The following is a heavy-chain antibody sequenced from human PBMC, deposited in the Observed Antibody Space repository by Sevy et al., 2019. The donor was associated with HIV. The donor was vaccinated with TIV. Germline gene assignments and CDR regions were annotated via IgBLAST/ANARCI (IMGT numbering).Heavy chain of an antibody. CDR3: AGGDTTMITDLDY. V-gene: IGHV3-23*01. CDR1: GLTLTTTG. CDR2: VTSDGTT. Sequence: GGSLRLSCAASGLTLTTTGMSWVRQAPGKGLEWVAGVTSDGTTYYADSVRDRFTVSRDNSKNTLYLQLNSLGGDDTAVFYCAGGDTTMITDLDYWGQGTLVTVSS. D-gene: IGHD3-16*01. J-gene: IGHJ4*02.